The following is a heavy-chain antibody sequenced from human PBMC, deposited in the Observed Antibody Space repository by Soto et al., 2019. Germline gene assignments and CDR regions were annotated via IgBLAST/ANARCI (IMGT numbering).Heavy chain of an antibody. Sequence: SETLSLTCTVSGGSISSGDYYCSWIRQPPGKGLEWIGYIYYSGSTYYNPSLKSRVTISVDTSKNQFSLKLSSVTAADTAVYYCARAKRDSSGYYFGYNWFGPWGQGTLVTVSS. CDR3: ARAKRDSSGYYFGYNWFGP. V-gene: IGHV4-30-4*08. CDR2: IYYSGST. CDR1: GGSISSGDYY. J-gene: IGHJ5*02. D-gene: IGHD3-22*01.